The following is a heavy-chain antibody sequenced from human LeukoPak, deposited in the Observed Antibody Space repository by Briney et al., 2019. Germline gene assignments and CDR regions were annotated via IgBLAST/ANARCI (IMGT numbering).Heavy chain of an antibody. CDR2: IRYDGSNK. CDR1: GFTFSSYG. V-gene: IGHV3-30*02. CDR3: ISPRLGELAL. Sequence: GGSLRLSCAASGFTFSSYGMHWVRQTPGKGLEWVAFIRYDGSNKYYADSVKGRFTISRDNSKNTLYLQMNSLRAEDTAVYFCISPRLGELALGGQGTLVTVSS. J-gene: IGHJ4*02. D-gene: IGHD3-10*01.